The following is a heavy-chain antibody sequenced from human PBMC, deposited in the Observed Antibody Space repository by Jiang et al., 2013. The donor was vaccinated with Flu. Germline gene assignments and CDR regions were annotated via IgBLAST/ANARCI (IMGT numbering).Heavy chain of an antibody. CDR3: VKVHRIEGEWLMDY. CDR1: GFTFADYG. V-gene: IGHV3-30*02. CDR2: MRYDGSRT. Sequence: VQLLESGGGVVQPGGSLRLSCAASGFTFADYGMHWVRQAPGKGLEWVALMRYDGSRTYYADSVKGRFTISRDNSKDTLYLQMNSLRVEDTAVYYCVKVHRIEGEWLMDYWGQGTLVTVSS. J-gene: IGHJ4*02. D-gene: IGHD3-3*01.